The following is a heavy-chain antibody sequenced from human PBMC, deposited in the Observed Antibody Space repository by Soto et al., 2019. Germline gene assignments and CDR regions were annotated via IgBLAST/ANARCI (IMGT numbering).Heavy chain of an antibody. J-gene: IGHJ3*02. Sequence: PSETLSLTCTVSGGSMSTSDYYWGWIRQTPGKGLEYIGNIDYRGTASYNPSLKSRVTISTDTSKNQFSLKLSSVTAADTGVYFCAREREGANLADAFDIWGQGTMVTVSS. V-gene: IGHV4-39*07. CDR1: GGSMSTSDYY. D-gene: IGHD7-27*01. CDR2: IDYRGTA. CDR3: AREREGANLADAFDI.